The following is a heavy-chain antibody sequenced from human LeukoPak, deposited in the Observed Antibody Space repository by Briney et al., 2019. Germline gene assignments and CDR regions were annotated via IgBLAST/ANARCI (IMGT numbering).Heavy chain of an antibody. CDR3: ARGEGELLWFGELPHLDY. D-gene: IGHD3-10*01. CDR2: MNPNSGNT. V-gene: IGHV1-8*03. J-gene: IGHJ4*02. CDR1: GYTFTSYD. Sequence: ASVKVSCKASGYTFTSYDINWVRQATGQGLEWMGWMNPNSGNTGYAQKFQGRVTITRNTSISTAYMELSSLRSEDTAVYYCARGEGELLWFGELPHLDYWGQGTLVTVSS.